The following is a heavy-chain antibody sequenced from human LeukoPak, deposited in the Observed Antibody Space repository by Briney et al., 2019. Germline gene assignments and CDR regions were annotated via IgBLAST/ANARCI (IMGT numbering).Heavy chain of an antibody. V-gene: IGHV4-4*07. D-gene: IGHD3-10*01. Sequence: SETLSVTCTVSGGSISSYYWSWIRQPAGKGLEWIGRVYPGESSEYNPSLKSRVTMSVDTSKNQFSLKVNSVTAADTAVYYCARVARGGLDYWGQGTLVTVSS. CDR2: VYPGESS. CDR3: ARVARGGLDY. CDR1: GGSISSYY. J-gene: IGHJ4*02.